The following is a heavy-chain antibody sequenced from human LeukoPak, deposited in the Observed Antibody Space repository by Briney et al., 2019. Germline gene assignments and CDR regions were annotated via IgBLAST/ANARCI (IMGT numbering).Heavy chain of an antibody. CDR3: GRDLPTVTSIDY. J-gene: IGHJ4*02. D-gene: IGHD4-17*01. CDR2: ISSSSGYI. CDR1: GFTFSSYS. V-gene: IGHV3-21*06. Sequence: PGGSLRLSCAASGFTFSSYSMNWVRQAPGKGLEWVSSISSSSGYIFYADSVKGRFTISRDNAKNSLYLQMNSLRAEDTAVYYCGRDLPTVTSIDYWGQGTLVTVSS.